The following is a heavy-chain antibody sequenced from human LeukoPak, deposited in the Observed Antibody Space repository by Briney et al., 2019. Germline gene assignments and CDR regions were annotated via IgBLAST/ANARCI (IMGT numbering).Heavy chain of an antibody. Sequence: GGSLSLTCAASGFTFSSNWMHWVRQAPGKGLVWVSRISGDGSRTDYADSVKGRFTISRDNRKNTLYLQMNSLRAEDTAVYYCARPLGPSVDLHYWAQGTLVTVSS. D-gene: IGHD7-27*01. CDR2: ISGDGSRT. CDR1: GFTFSSNW. J-gene: IGHJ4*02. CDR3: ARPLGPSVDLHY. V-gene: IGHV3-74*01.